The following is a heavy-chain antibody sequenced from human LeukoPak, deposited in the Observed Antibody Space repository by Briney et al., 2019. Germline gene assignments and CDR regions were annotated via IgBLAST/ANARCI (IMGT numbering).Heavy chain of an antibody. CDR1: GFTFSSYG. CDR2: ISYDGSNK. Sequence: GALRLSCAASGFTFSSYGMHWVRQAPGKGLEWVAVISYDGSNKYYADSVKGRFTISRDNSKNTLYLQMNSLRAEDTAVYYCAKEEDIVVVVAAPDYWGQGTLVTVSS. J-gene: IGHJ4*02. D-gene: IGHD2-15*01. CDR3: AKEEDIVVVVAAPDY. V-gene: IGHV3-30*18.